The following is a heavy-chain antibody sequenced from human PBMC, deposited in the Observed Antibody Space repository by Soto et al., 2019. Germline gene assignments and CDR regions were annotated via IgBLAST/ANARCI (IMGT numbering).Heavy chain of an antibody. Sequence: PSETLSLTCTVSGGSISSYYWSWIRQPPGKGLEWIGYIYYSGSTNYNPSLKSRVTISVDTSKNQFSLKLSSVTAADTAVYYCARALRYYYDSSGSIDAFDIWGQGTMVT. J-gene: IGHJ3*02. CDR2: IYYSGST. V-gene: IGHV4-59*01. D-gene: IGHD3-22*01. CDR3: ARALRYYYDSSGSIDAFDI. CDR1: GGSISSYY.